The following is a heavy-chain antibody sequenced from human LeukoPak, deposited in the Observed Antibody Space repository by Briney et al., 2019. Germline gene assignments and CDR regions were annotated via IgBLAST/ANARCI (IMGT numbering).Heavy chain of an antibody. D-gene: IGHD2-2*02. J-gene: IGHJ4*02. CDR3: ASMFDCSSTGCYRGVDY. CDR1: GYTFTGYY. Sequence: ASVKVSCKASGYTFTGYYMHWVRQAPGQGLEWMGWINPNSGGTNYAQKFQGRVTMTRDTSIGTAYMELSRLRSDDTPVYYCASMFDCSSTGCYRGVDYWGQGTLVTVSS. V-gene: IGHV1-2*02. CDR2: INPNSGGT.